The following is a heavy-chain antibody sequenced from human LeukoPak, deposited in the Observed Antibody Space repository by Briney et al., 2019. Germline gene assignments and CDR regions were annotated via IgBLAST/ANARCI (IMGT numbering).Heavy chain of an antibody. Sequence: PGGSLRLSCAASGFTFSAYSTNWVRQAPGKGLEWVAYISGGGGTIYYADSVKGRFTISRDNAKNSLYLQMDSLRAEDTAVYYCARNQEIDYYDSSGFYWGVEYWGQGTLVTASS. CDR3: ARNQEIDYYDSSGFYWGVEY. CDR2: ISGGGGTI. J-gene: IGHJ4*02. V-gene: IGHV3-48*01. D-gene: IGHD3-22*01. CDR1: GFTFSAYS.